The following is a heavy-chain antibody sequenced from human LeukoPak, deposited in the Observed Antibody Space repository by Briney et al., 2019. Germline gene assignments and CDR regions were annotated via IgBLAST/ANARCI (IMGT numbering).Heavy chain of an antibody. CDR3: ATLYSILEGFDP. J-gene: IGHJ5*02. Sequence: SETLSLTCTVSGGSISSGDYYWSWIRQPPGKGLEWIGYIYYSGSTYYNPSLKSRVTISVDTSKNQFSLKLSSVTAADTAVYYRATLYSILEGFDPWGQGTLVTVSS. D-gene: IGHD3-16*02. V-gene: IGHV4-30-4*01. CDR1: GGSISSGDYY. CDR2: IYYSGST.